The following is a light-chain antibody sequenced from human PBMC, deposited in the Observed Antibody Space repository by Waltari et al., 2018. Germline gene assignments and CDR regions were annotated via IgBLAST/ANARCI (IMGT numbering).Light chain of an antibody. CDR1: RSDIGNYNY. CDR2: DVN. CDR3: SSYTSSDTLL. J-gene: IGLJ2*01. V-gene: IGLV2-14*01. Sequence: QSALTQPASVSGSPGQSTTISCSGTRSDIGNYNYVSWYQQHPGKAPKLMIYDVNKRSSGASNRFSGSKSGNTASLTISGLQAEDEADYYCSSYTSSDTLLFGGGTKLTVL.